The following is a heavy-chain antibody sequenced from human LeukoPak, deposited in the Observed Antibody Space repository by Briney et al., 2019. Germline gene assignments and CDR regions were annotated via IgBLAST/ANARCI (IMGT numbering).Heavy chain of an antibody. D-gene: IGHD1-26*01. CDR1: GGTFSSYA. Sequence: GASVKVSCKASGGTFSSYAISWVRQAPGQGLEWMEGIIPIFGTANYAQKFQGRVTITTDESTSTAYMELSSLRSEDTAVYYCARLVGATLGYFDYWGQGTLVTVSS. CDR3: ARLVGATLGYFDY. J-gene: IGHJ4*02. CDR2: IIPIFGTA. V-gene: IGHV1-69*05.